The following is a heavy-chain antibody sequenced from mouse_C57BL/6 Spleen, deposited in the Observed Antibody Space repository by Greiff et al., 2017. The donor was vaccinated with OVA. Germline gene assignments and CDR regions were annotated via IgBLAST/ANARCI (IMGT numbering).Heavy chain of an antibody. CDR3: TTGDSSGPYFDY. J-gene: IGHJ2*01. V-gene: IGHV14-1*01. CDR2: IDPEDGDT. CDR1: GYTFTSYW. D-gene: IGHD3-2*02. Sequence: VQLQQPGTELVKPGASVKLSCKASGYTFTSYWMHWVKQRPGQGLEWIGRIDPEDGDTEYAPKFQGKATMTADTSSNTAYLQLSSLTSEDTAVYYCTTGDSSGPYFDYWGQGTTLTVSS.